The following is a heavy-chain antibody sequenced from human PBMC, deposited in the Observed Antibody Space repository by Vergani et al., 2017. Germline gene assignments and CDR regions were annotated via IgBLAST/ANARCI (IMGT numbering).Heavy chain of an antibody. CDR1: GAAIKDFY. CDR2: VYYTGST. Sequence: QVQLQESGPGLLKPSETLSLTCTVSGAAIKDFYWSWFRQPPGKGLEWIGYVYYTGSTTYNPSLKSRVTISLDTSNNQFSLGMTSLTAADTAVYYCAGVVSFGVVRVGWFDPWGQGTLVTVSS. V-gene: IGHV4-59*01. D-gene: IGHD3-3*01. J-gene: IGHJ5*02. CDR3: AGVVSFGVVRVGWFDP.